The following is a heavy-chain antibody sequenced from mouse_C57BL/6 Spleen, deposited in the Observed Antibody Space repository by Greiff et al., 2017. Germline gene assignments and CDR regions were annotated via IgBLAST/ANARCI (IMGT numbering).Heavy chain of an antibody. D-gene: IGHD1-1*01. CDR3: ARWATTVGFDY. V-gene: IGHV1-52*01. CDR1: GYTFTSYW. Sequence: QVQLQQPGAELVRPGSSVKLSCKASGYTFTSYWMHWVKQRPIQGLEWIGNIDPSDSETHYNQKFKDKATLTVDKSSSTAYMQLSSLTSEDSAVYYCARWATTVGFDYWGQGTTLTVSS. J-gene: IGHJ2*01. CDR2: IDPSDSET.